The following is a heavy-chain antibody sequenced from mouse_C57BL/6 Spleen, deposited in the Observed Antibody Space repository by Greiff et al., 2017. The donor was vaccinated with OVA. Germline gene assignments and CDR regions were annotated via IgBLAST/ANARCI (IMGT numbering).Heavy chain of an antibody. CDR1: GFTFSDYY. CDR2: ISNGGGST. Sequence: EVQGVESGGGLVQPGGSLKLSCAASGFTFSDYYMYWVRQTPEKRLEWVAYISNGGGSTYYPDTVKGRFTISRDNAKNTLYLQMSRLKAEDTAMYYCARPGDYDEFDVWGTGTTVTVSS. D-gene: IGHD2-4*01. V-gene: IGHV5-12*01. CDR3: ARPGDYDEFDV. J-gene: IGHJ1*03.